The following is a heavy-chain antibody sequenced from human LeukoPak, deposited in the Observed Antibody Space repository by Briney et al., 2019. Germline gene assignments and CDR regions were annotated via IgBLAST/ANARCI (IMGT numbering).Heavy chain of an antibody. V-gene: IGHV3-33*01. J-gene: IGHJ4*02. CDR1: GFTFSRQA. CDR3: ARGRALEYLLSTYRGRFFFDY. D-gene: IGHD3-3*01. CDR2: IWYDGSNK. Sequence: GGSLRLSCAASGFTFSRQAMHWVRQAPGKGLEWVAAIWYDGSNKYYVDSVKGRFTISRENSKNTLYLQMNSLTAEDTAVYYCARGRALEYLLSTYRGRFFFDYWGQGTLVTVSS.